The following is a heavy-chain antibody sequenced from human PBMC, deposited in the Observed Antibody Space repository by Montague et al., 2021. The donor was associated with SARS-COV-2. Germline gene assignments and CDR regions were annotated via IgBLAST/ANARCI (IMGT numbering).Heavy chain of an antibody. V-gene: IGHV4-39*01. CDR3: SRRAQWQLSWFFDL. J-gene: IGHJ2*01. D-gene: IGHD6-19*01. CDR1: GGSISSGTYY. Sequence: SETLSLTCTVSGGSISSGTYYWGWVRQPPGKGLEWIGPIHYSGNTYYNPSLKSRVTISVDTSKNQFSLKVTSVTAADTAVYYCSRRAQWQLSWFFDLWGRGALVTGS. CDR2: IHYSGNT.